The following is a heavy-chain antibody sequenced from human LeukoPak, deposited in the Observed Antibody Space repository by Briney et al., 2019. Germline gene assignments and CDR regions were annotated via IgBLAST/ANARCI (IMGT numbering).Heavy chain of an antibody. CDR1: GGSICSYY. CDR3: ARLYCGGDCFDY. D-gene: IGHD2-21*01. Sequence: SETLSLTCAVSGGSICSYYWSWIRQPPGKGLEWIGYIYYSGSTNYNPSLTSRVTISVYTSTNQFSLKLSSVTAADTAVYYCARLYCGGDCFDYCGQGTLVTASS. J-gene: IGHJ4*02. CDR2: IYYSGST. V-gene: IGHV4-59*01.